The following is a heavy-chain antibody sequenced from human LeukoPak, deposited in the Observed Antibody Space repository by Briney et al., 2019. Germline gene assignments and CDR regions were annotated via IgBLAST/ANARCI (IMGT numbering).Heavy chain of an antibody. D-gene: IGHD3-9*01. CDR2: IYTSGST. Sequence: KPSETLSLTCTVSGGSISSYYWSWIRQPAGKGLEWIGRIYTSGSTNYTPSLKSRVTMSVDTSKNQFSLKLSSVTAADTAVYYCARLDFDWFQPGAFDIWGQGTMVTVSS. CDR1: GGSISSYY. CDR3: ARLDFDWFQPGAFDI. V-gene: IGHV4-4*07. J-gene: IGHJ3*02.